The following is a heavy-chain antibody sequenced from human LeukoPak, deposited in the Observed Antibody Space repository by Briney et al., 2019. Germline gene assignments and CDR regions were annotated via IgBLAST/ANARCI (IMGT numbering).Heavy chain of an antibody. Sequence: SDTLSLTCKASGCSITSYYWSWIRQPPGKGLEWIGYIYCRGSTNYSTSLKSRVTISVDTSKIQFSLKLSSVTAADTAVYYCARDSVLGGNSRGYFQHWGLGTLVTVSS. CDR3: ARDSVLGGNSRGYFQH. CDR2: IYCRGST. V-gene: IGHV4-59*01. D-gene: IGHD4-23*01. J-gene: IGHJ1*01. CDR1: GCSITSYY.